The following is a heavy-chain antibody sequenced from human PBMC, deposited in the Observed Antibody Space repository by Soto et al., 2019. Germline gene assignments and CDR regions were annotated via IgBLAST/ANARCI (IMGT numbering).Heavy chain of an antibody. CDR2: IKSLSVGGTT. CDR1: GFSFSHYW. J-gene: IGHJ5*02. V-gene: IGHV3-15*01. CDR3: TTDLPDNWFDP. Sequence: EEHLVESGGGLVQPGGSLRLSCAASGFSFSHYWMHWVRQAPGKGLVWVGRIKSLSVGGTTDYAASVRGRFTISRDDAKNTVFLQMSSLKIEDTAVYFCTTDLPDNWFDPWGQGTLVTVSS.